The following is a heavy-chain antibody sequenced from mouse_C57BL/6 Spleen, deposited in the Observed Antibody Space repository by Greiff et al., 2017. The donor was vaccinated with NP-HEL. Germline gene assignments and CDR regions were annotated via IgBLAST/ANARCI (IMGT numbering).Heavy chain of an antibody. Sequence: QVQLKESGAELVRPGASVTLSCKASGYTFTDYEMHWVKQTPVQGLEWIGAIDPETGGTAYNQKFKGKAILTADKSSSTAYMELRSLTSKDAAVYYCTRSYYDYDRDYFDYWGQGTTLTVSS. CDR2: IDPETGGT. D-gene: IGHD2-4*01. CDR1: GYTFTDYE. CDR3: TRSYYDYDRDYFDY. V-gene: IGHV1-15*01. J-gene: IGHJ2*01.